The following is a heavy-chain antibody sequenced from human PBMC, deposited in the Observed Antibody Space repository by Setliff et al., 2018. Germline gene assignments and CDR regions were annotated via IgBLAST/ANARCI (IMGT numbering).Heavy chain of an antibody. J-gene: IGHJ4*02. V-gene: IGHV4-61*02. CDR1: GGSISSGPYY. CDR2: LHSSGST. D-gene: IGHD1-26*01. CDR3: ARDNTLVGATDY. Sequence: PSETLSLTCAVSGGSISSGPYYWSWIRQSAGEGLEWIGRLHSSGSTAYNPSLKGRVTISADTSKNHFSLKLTSVTAADTAVYYCARDNTLVGATDYWGQGTLVTVSS.